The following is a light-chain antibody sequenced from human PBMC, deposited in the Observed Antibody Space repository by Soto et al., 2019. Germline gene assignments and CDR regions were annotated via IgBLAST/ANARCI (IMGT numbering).Light chain of an antibody. Sequence: EIVLTQSPGTLSFSPGERATLSCMASQSVSSSYLAWYQQKPGQAPRLLIYGASSRATGIPGRFSGSGSGTDFTLTISRLEPEDFAVYYCQQYGRSPFTFGPGTKVDIK. CDR1: QSVSSSY. CDR3: QQYGRSPFT. CDR2: GAS. V-gene: IGKV3-20*01. J-gene: IGKJ3*01.